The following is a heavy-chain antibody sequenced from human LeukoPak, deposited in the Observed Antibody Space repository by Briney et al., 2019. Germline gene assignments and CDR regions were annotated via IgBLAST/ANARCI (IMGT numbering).Heavy chain of an antibody. J-gene: IGHJ4*02. CDR3: TRGGYYEPIDS. Sequence: SETLSLTCTVSGGSISSYYWSWIRQPPGKGLEWIGYIYNSGSTNYNPSLEGRVTMSIDTSKNQFSLKLSSVTAADTAVYYCTRGGYYEPIDSWGQGTLVTVSS. V-gene: IGHV4-59*01. D-gene: IGHD3-22*01. CDR2: IYNSGST. CDR1: GGSISSYY.